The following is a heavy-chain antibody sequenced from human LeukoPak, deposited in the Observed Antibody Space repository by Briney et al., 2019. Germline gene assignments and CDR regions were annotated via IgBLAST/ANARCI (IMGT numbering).Heavy chain of an antibody. J-gene: IGHJ6*02. V-gene: IGHV1-46*01. CDR1: GYTFTSYY. CDR3: ARGVNQRGYRIYYYYYYGMDV. CDR2: INPSGGST. Sequence: GASVKVSCKASGYTFTSYYMHWVRQAPGQGLEWMGIINPSGGSTSYAQKFQGRVTMTRDTSTSTVYMELSSLRSEDTAVYYCARGVNQRGYRIYYYYYYGMDVWGQGTTVTVSS. D-gene: IGHD3-22*01.